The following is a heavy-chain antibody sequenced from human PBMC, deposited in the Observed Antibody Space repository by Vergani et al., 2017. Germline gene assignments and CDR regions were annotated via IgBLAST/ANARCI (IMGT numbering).Heavy chain of an antibody. CDR2: INHSGST. CDR3: ASSRARYCSSTSCDGGEFDY. J-gene: IGHJ4*02. V-gene: IGHV4-34*01. D-gene: IGHD2-2*01. CDR1: GGSFSGYY. Sequence: QVQLQQWGAGLLKPSETLSLTCAVYGGSFSGYYWSWIRQPPGAGLGWIGEINHSGSTNYNPSLKSRVTISVDTCKNKFSLKLSSVTAADTAVYYCASSRARYCSSTSCDGGEFDYWGQGTLVTVSS.